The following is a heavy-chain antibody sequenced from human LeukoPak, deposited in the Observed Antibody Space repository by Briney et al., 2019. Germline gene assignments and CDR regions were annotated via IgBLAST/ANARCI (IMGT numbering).Heavy chain of an antibody. V-gene: IGHV3-30*02. CDR2: IRYDGSNK. CDR3: ARDRYCSGGSCYPLDY. Sequence: GGSLRLSCAASGFTFSSYGMHWVRQAPGKGLEWVAFIRYDGSNKYYADSVKGRFTISRDNAKNSLYLQMNSLRAEDTAVYYCARDRYCSGGSCYPLDYWGQGTLVTVSS. J-gene: IGHJ4*02. CDR1: GFTFSSYG. D-gene: IGHD2-15*01.